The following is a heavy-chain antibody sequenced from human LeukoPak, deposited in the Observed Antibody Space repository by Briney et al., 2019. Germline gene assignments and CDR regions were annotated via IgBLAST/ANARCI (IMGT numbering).Heavy chain of an antibody. CDR2: IIPIFGTA. Sequence: GASVKVSCKASGGTFSSYAISWVRQAPGQGLEWMGGIIPIFGTANYAQKFQGRVTITADKSTSTAYMELSSLRSDDTAVYYCARDRPVAKYYYYYYMDVWGKGTTVTISS. CDR1: GGTFSSYA. D-gene: IGHD1-14*01. J-gene: IGHJ6*03. CDR3: ARDRPVAKYYYYYYMDV. V-gene: IGHV1-69*06.